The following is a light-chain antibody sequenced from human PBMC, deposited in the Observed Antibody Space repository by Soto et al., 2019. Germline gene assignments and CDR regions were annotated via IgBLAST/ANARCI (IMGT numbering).Light chain of an antibody. Sequence: QSALTQPASVSGSPGQSITISCTGTSSDVGGYNYVSWYQQNPGKAPKLMIYDVNNRPSGVSYRFSGSKSGNTASLTISGLQAEDEADYYGSSYTSSSTRVFGTGTKLTFL. CDR3: SSYTSSSTRV. CDR2: DVN. CDR1: SSDVGGYNY. V-gene: IGLV2-14*01. J-gene: IGLJ1*01.